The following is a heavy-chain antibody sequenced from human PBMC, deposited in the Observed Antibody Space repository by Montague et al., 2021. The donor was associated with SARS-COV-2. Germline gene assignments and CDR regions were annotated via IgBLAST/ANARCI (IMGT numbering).Heavy chain of an antibody. CDR1: GGSISSSSYY. Sequence: SETLSLTCTVSGGSISSSSYYWGWIRQPPGKGLEWIGSIYYSGSTYYNPSLKSRVTISVDTSKNQFSLKLSSVTAADTAVYYCARWKLYCSGGSCYSNRFDIGGKGTMVTVSS. J-gene: IGHJ3*02. D-gene: IGHD2-15*01. V-gene: IGHV4-39*01. CDR2: IYYSGST. CDR3: ARWKLYCSGGSCYSNRFDI.